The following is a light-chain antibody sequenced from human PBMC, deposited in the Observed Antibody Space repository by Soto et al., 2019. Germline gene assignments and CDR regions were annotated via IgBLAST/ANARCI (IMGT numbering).Light chain of an antibody. Sequence: QSVLTQPHSVSGSPGQSVTISCTGISSDVGAYNAVSWYQQNPGKAPKFMIYDVTKRPSGVPDRFSGSKSGNTASLTISGLQAEDEADYYCFSYAGNYIYVFGTGTKVT. V-gene: IGLV2-11*01. CDR2: DVT. CDR1: SSDVGAYNA. CDR3: FSYAGNYIYV. J-gene: IGLJ1*01.